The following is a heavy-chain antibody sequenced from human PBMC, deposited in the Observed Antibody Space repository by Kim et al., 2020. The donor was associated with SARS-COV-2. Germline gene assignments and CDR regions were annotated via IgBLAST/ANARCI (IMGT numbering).Heavy chain of an antibody. J-gene: IGHJ6*02. CDR1: GGSISSYY. V-gene: IGHV4-59*08. CDR3: ARSYCGGDCYSVYYYYGMDV. Sequence: SETLSLTCTVSGGSISSYYWSWIRQPPGKGLEWIGYIYYSGSTNYNPSLKSRVTISVDTSKNQFSLKLSSVTAADTAVYYCARSYCGGDCYSVYYYYGMDVWGQGTTVTVSS. CDR2: IYYSGST. D-gene: IGHD2-21*02.